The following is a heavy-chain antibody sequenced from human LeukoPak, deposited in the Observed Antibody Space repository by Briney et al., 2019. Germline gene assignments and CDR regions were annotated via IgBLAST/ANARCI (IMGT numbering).Heavy chain of an antibody. D-gene: IGHD2-2*01. J-gene: IGHJ4*02. Sequence: GGSLRLSCATSGFPFNDYGFHWVRQAPGKGQEWVAVIWYDGSNKDYGDSVKGRFAISRDDSKSMVYLQMNSLRAEDTAMYYCATTCRGRGSTSCFSDFDYWGPGTLVTVSS. V-gene: IGHV3-33*01. CDR2: IWYDGSNK. CDR3: ATTCRGRGSTSCFSDFDY. CDR1: GFPFNDYG.